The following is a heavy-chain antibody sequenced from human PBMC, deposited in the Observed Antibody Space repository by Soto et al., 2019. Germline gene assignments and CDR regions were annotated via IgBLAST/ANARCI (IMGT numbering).Heavy chain of an antibody. V-gene: IGHV3-49*04. CDR3: TSSTEYSSSSFDY. CDR1: GFTFGDYA. CDR2: IRSKAYGGTT. Sequence: EVQLVESGGGLVQPGRSLRLSCTASGFTFGDYAMSWVRQAPGKGLEWVGFIRSKAYGGTTEYAASVKGRFTISRDDSKSIAYLQMNSLKTEDTAVYYCTSSTEYSSSSFDYWGQGTLVTVSS. J-gene: IGHJ4*02. D-gene: IGHD6-6*01.